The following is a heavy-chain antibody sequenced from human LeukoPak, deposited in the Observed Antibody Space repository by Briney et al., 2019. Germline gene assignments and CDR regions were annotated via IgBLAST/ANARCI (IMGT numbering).Heavy chain of an antibody. V-gene: IGHV3-64D*09. CDR1: GFTFSSYA. J-gene: IGHJ4*02. CDR3: VKDLSGRYTFDY. CDR2: INDNGGRT. D-gene: IGHD1-26*01. Sequence: PGGYLRLSCSASGFTFSSYAMHWVRQAPGKGLEYVSGINDNGGRTHYGDSLKGRFTISRDNSKNTLYLQMSTLRAEDTAVYYCVKDLSGRYTFDYWGQGTLVTVSS.